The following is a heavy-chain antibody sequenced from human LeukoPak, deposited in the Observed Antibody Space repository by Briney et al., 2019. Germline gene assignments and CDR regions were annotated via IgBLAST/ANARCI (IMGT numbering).Heavy chain of an antibody. V-gene: IGHV3-30*04. CDR2: ISYDGSNK. D-gene: IGHD3-10*01. CDR3: ARGSAPGGYYYGSGSYYTPFDY. Sequence: GGSLRLSCAASGFTFSSYAMHWVRQAPGKGLEWVAVISYDGSNKNYADSVKGRFTISRDNSKNTLYLQMNSLRAEDTAVYYCARGSAPGGYYYGSGSYYTPFDYWGQGTLVTVSS. CDR1: GFTFSSYA. J-gene: IGHJ4*02.